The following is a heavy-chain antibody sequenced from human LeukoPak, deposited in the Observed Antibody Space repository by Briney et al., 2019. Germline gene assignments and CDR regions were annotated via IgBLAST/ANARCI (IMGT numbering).Heavy chain of an antibody. CDR1: GYTFTSYA. J-gene: IGHJ4*02. D-gene: IGHD3-10*01. CDR2: INPNSGGT. V-gene: IGHV1-2*02. Sequence: GASVKVSCKASGYTFTSYAMNWVRQAPGQGLEWMGWINPNSGGTYFAQKFEARVTLTRDTSINIGYMEIRGLTSDDTAVYYCAKSQYSFGSGSTRPLFDYWGPGTLVTVST. CDR3: AKSQYSFGSGSTRPLFDY.